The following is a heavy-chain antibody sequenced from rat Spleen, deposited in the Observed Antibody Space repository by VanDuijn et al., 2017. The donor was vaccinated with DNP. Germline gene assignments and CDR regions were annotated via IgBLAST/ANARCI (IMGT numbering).Heavy chain of an antibody. CDR1: GFSLTSYG. CDR3: ASSVRGRGYFDY. CDR2: IWSGGST. D-gene: IGHD4-3*01. J-gene: IGHJ2*01. Sequence: QVQLKESGPGLVQPSQTLSLTCTVSGFSLTSYGVSWVRQPPGKGLEWIGAIWSGGSTDYNSALKSRLSISRDTSKSQVLLKMNGLQTEDTATYYCASSVRGRGYFDYWGQGVMVTVSS. V-gene: IGHV2-15*01.